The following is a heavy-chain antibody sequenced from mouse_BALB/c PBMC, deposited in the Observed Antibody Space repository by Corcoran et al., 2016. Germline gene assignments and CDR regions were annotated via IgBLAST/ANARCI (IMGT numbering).Heavy chain of an antibody. CDR2: IDPENGNT. V-gene: IGHV14-1*02. Sequence: EVQLQQSGAELVRPGALVKLSCKASGFNIKDYYMHWVQQRPEQGLGWIGWIDPENGNTIYDPKFQGKANITADTSSNTAYLQLSSLTSEDTAVYYCARKGDGSSYLGFAYWGQGTLGTVAA. CDR3: ARKGDGSSYLGFAY. J-gene: IGHJ3*01. CDR1: GFNIKDYY. D-gene: IGHD1-1*01.